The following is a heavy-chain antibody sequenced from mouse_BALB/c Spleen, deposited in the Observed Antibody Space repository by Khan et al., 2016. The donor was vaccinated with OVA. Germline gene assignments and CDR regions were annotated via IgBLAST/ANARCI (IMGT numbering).Heavy chain of an antibody. Sequence: VQLQQSGPELVKPGASVKISCKASGYSFTGYFMNWVMQSHGKSLEWIGRINPHIGETFYNPKFKGKATLTVDESSRTAHMQIRRLASEDSAVYYCARFYGSDVDYWGQGTTLTVSS. CDR1: GYSFTGYF. CDR2: INPHIGET. V-gene: IGHV1-20*02. J-gene: IGHJ2*01. CDR3: ARFYGSDVDY. D-gene: IGHD1-1*01.